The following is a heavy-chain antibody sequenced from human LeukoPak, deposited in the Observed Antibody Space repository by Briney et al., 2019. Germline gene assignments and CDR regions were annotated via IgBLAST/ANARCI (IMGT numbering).Heavy chain of an antibody. V-gene: IGHV4-34*01. CDR2: INHSGST. CDR3: ARVVWVYYYMDV. D-gene: IGHD6-6*01. J-gene: IGHJ6*03. Sequence: SETLSLTCAVYGGSFSGYYWSRIRQPPGKGLEWIGEINHSGSTNYNPSLKSRVTISVDTSKNQFSLQLSSVTAADTAVYSCARVVWVYYYMDVWGKGTTVTVSS. CDR1: GGSFSGYY.